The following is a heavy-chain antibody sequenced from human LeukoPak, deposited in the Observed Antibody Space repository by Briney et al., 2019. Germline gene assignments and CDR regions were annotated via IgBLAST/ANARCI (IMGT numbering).Heavy chain of an antibody. V-gene: IGHV3-21*01. Sequence: GGSLRLSCAASGFTFSSYSMNWVRQAPGKGLEWVSSISANSNYIYYADSVKGRLTISRDNAKNSLYLQMNSLRTEDTAVYYCARDGAAPGLYFDSWGQGTLVTVSS. D-gene: IGHD6-13*01. CDR2: ISANSNYI. CDR1: GFTFSSYS. J-gene: IGHJ4*02. CDR3: ARDGAAPGLYFDS.